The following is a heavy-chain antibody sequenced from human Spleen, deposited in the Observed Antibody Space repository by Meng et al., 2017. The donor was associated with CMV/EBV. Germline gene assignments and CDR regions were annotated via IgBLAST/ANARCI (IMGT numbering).Heavy chain of an antibody. CDR2: ISGSGDTA. V-gene: IGHV3-23*01. CDR3: VKVLRVLGVTLNY. Sequence: GESLKISCAASGFSFSNYAMSWVRQAPGKGLEWVSVISGSGDTANYADSVKGRFTIARDNSKNALYLQMNSLRAEDTAVYYCVKVLRVLGVTLNYWGQGTLVTVSS. CDR1: GFSFSNYA. D-gene: IGHD2-8*02. J-gene: IGHJ4*02.